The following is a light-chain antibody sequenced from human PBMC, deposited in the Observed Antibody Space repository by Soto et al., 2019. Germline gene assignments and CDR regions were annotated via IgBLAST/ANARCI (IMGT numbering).Light chain of an antibody. CDR3: QPCDSYWT. V-gene: IGKV1-5*03. CDR1: QSISTS. J-gene: IGKJ1*01. CDR2: KAS. Sequence: DIQMTQSPSTLSASVGDRVTITCRASQSISTSLAWYQQKPGKAPKVLIYKASSLENGVPSRFSGSGSGTEFSLIISSLQPDDLATYYCQPCDSYWTFGQGTKVEIK.